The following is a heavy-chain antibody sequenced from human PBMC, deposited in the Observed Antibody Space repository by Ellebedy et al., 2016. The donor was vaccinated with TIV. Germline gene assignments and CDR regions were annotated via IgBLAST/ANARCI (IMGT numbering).Heavy chain of an antibody. V-gene: IGHV1-69*06. Sequence: AASVKVSCKSSGGTFSTSAISWARQAPGQGLEWMGMIIPTFATPTYAQNLQGRVTMTEDTSTDTAYMDLSSLRSEDTAVYYCATVFDGYRGLDYWGQGTLVTVSS. CDR1: GGTFSTSA. CDR2: IIPTFATP. D-gene: IGHD5-18*01. J-gene: IGHJ4*02. CDR3: ATVFDGYRGLDY.